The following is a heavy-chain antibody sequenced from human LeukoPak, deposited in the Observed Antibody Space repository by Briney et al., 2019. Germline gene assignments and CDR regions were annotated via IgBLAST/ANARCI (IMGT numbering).Heavy chain of an antibody. CDR2: IWYDGSSK. CDR1: GFSFNAYG. CDR3: ARSQSSSPIDY. D-gene: IGHD6-13*01. V-gene: IGHV3-33*01. Sequence: GGSLKLSCAASGFSFNAYGVHWVRQAPGKGLEWVAVIWYDGSSKDYADSVKGRFTFSRDNSKNTLYLQMNSLTVEDTAVYYCARSQSSSPIDYWGQGTLVTVSS. J-gene: IGHJ4*02.